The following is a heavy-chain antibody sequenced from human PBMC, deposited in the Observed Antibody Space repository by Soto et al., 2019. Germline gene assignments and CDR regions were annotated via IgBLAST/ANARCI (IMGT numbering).Heavy chain of an antibody. D-gene: IGHD3-22*01. Sequence: GESLKISCKGSGYSFTSYWIAWVRQVPGKGLELMGVIYPGDSDIRYSPSFQGQVTISADKSISTAYLQWSSLKASDTAMYYCARIGYDSSPWFDPWGQGTLVTVSS. CDR1: GYSFTSYW. CDR3: ARIGYDSSPWFDP. CDR2: IYPGDSDI. J-gene: IGHJ5*02. V-gene: IGHV5-51*01.